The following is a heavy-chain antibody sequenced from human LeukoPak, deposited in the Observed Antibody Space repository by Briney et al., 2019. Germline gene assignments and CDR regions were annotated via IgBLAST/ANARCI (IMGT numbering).Heavy chain of an antibody. CDR1: GYTFTSYY. D-gene: IGHD6-13*01. CDR3: ARGIAARY. J-gene: IGHJ4*02. V-gene: IGHV1-2*02. Sequence: GASVKVSCKASGYTFTSYYMHWVRQAPGQGPEWMGWINPNSGGTKYAQKFQGRVTMTRDTSISTAYMELSRLRSDDTAVYFCARGIAARYWGQGTLVTVSS. CDR2: INPNSGGT.